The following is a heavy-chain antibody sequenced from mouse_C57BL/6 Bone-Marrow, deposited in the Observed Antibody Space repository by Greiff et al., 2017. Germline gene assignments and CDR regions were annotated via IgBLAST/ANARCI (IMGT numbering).Heavy chain of an antibody. J-gene: IGHJ2*01. Sequence: EVQLQESGAELVKPGASVTLSCTASGFHIQAYYMHWVKQRTEQGLGLIGRIDPEDGDTKYAPIFQGKATITADTSTNTVYLQLSSWTSEDTAVYYCARRDGTYYFDYWGQGTTLTVSS. CDR1: GFHIQAYY. D-gene: IGHD2-3*01. CDR3: ARRDGTYYFDY. CDR2: IDPEDGDT. V-gene: IGHV14-2*01.